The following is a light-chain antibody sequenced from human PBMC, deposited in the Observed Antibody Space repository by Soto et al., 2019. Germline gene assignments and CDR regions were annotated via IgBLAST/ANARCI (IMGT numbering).Light chain of an antibody. CDR2: DAS. Sequence: DIQMTQSPSTLSATAGDRVTITCRASQSISSWLAWYQHKPGKAPKLLIYDASNLVSGVPSRFSGSGSGTEFSLTISNLQPDDCATYYCQQYENYWTFGQGTKVDIK. CDR3: QQYENYWT. CDR1: QSISSW. V-gene: IGKV1-5*01. J-gene: IGKJ1*01.